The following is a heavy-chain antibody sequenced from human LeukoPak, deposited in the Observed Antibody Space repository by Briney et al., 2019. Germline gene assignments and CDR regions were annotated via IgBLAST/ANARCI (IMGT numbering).Heavy chain of an antibody. CDR1: GYTFTSYG. J-gene: IGHJ4*02. CDR3: ARDPKYSYSPSLGY. V-gene: IGHV1-18*01. D-gene: IGHD5-18*01. CDR2: ISAYNGNT. Sequence: ASVKVSCKASGYTFTSYGISWLRQAPGQGLEWMGWISAYNGNTNYAQKLQGRVTMTTDTSTSTAYMELRSLRSDDTAVYYCARDPKYSYSPSLGYWGQGTLVTVSS.